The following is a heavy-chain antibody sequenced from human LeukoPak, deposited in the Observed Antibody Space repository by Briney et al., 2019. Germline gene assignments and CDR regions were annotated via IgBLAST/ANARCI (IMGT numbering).Heavy chain of an antibody. V-gene: IGHV5-51*01. Sequence: GESLKIYCKGSGYSFTSYWIGWVRQMPGKCLEWMGIIYPGDYDTRYSPPFQGQVTISADKSISTAYLQWSSLKASDTAMYYCARRQDILTGYNFDYWGQGTLVTVSS. CDR2: IYPGDYDT. J-gene: IGHJ4*02. CDR1: GYSFTSYW. D-gene: IGHD3-9*01. CDR3: ARRQDILTGYNFDY.